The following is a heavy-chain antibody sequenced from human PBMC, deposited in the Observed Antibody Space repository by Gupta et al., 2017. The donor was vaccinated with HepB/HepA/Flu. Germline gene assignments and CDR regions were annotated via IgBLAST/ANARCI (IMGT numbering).Heavy chain of an antibody. D-gene: IGHD1-1*01. V-gene: IGHV3-33*01. J-gene: IGHJ6*03. CDR2: IWNDGRNE. CDR3: VGNWNHYFYYYYRDV. Sequence: VQLVESGAGVVQPGRSLRLSCVASGFSFSSNARHWVRQAPGKGLEWVAGIWNDGRNEDYADYVKGRVTISRDNSKNTLYLQMNSLRAEDTAVDDGVGNWNHYFYYYYRDVWGRGTTGTVSS. CDR1: GFSFSSNA.